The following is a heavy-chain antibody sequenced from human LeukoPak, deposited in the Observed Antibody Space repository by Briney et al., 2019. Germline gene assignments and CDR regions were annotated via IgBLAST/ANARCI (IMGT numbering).Heavy chain of an antibody. CDR2: IIPILGIA. V-gene: IGHV1-69*04. CDR1: GYTFTSYD. Sequence: SVKVSCKASGYTFTSYDINWVRQATGQGLEWMGRIIPILGIANYAQKFQGRVTITADKSTSTAYMELSSLRSEDTAVYYCARGTRYYYGSGSYFSGMDVWGQGTTVTVSS. D-gene: IGHD3-10*01. CDR3: ARGTRYYYGSGSYFSGMDV. J-gene: IGHJ6*02.